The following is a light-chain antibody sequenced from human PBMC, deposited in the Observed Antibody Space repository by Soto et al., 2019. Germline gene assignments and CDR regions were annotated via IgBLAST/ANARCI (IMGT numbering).Light chain of an antibody. CDR2: DVT. J-gene: IGLJ1*01. V-gene: IGLV2-14*01. Sequence: QSVLTQPASVSGSPGQSITIFCTGTSSDVGGYNYVSWYQQHPDKAPKLLIYDVTNRPSGISSRFSGSKSGNTASLTISGLQAEDESDYYCSSYTTTRTVVFGRGTKRTLL. CDR3: SSYTTTRTVV. CDR1: SSDVGGYNY.